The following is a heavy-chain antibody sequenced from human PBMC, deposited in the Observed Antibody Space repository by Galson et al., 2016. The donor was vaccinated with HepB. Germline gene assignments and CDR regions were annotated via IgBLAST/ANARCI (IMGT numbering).Heavy chain of an antibody. CDR2: ISPTSKTV. V-gene: IGHV3-48*01. CDR3: AREWTWNYGDYYSGLDV. CDR1: GFLFNTYS. D-gene: IGHD1-7*01. Sequence: SLRLSCAASGFLFNTYSFNWVRQAPGKGLEWVSYISPTSKTVHYADSVRGRFTISRDNGNNSLYLEMKGLRGEDTAVYYCAREWTWNYGDYYSGLDVWGLGTPVSVSS. J-gene: IGHJ6*02.